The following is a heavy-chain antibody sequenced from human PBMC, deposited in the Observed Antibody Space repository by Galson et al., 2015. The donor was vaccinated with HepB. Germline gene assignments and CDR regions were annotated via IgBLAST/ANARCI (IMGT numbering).Heavy chain of an antibody. J-gene: IGHJ6*02. CDR1: GGTFSSYT. CDR2: IIPILGIA. Sequence: SVKVSCKASGGTFSSYTIGWVRQAPGQGLERMGRIIPILGIANYAQKFQGRVTITADKSTSTAYMELSSLRSEDTAVYYCARAGSSSSSWYGNYYYYGMDVWGQGTTVTVSS. V-gene: IGHV1-69*02. CDR3: ARAGSSSSSWYGNYYYYGMDV. D-gene: IGHD6-13*01.